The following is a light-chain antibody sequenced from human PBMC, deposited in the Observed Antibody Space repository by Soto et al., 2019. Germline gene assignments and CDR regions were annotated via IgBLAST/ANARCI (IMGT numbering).Light chain of an antibody. CDR2: KIS. J-gene: IGKJ1*01. Sequence: DVVMTQSPLSLPVTLGQPASISCRSSQNLVDSDGNTYLNWFHQRPGQSPRRLFYKISNRDSGVPDRFSGSGSGTDFTLKISRVEADDVGVYYCMQGTHWPWTFGQGTKVEIK. V-gene: IGKV2-30*01. CDR1: QNLVDSDGNTY. CDR3: MQGTHWPWT.